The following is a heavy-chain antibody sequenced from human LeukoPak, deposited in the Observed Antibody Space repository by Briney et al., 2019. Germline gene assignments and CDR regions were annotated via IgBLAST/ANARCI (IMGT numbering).Heavy chain of an antibody. V-gene: IGHV3-23*01. J-gene: IGHJ4*02. CDR1: GFTFSSYA. CDR2: ISDSGGST. CDR3: ATDRVAAGLFDY. D-gene: IGHD6-13*01. Sequence: GGSLRLSCAASGFTFSSYAMSWVRQAPGKGLEWVSAISDSGGSTYYADSVKGRFTISRDNSKNTLYLQMNSLRAEDTAVYYCATDRVAAGLFDYWGQGTLVTVSS.